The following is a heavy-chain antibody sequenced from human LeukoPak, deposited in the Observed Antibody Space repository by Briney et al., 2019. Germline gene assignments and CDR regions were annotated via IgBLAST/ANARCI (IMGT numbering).Heavy chain of an antibody. Sequence: GGFLRLSCAASGFTFSIYSMNWVRQAPGKGLEWVSCISSSSSHIYYSDSVKGRFTISRDNAKNSLYLQMNSLTAEDTAVYFCARDLRGLDAFDIWGQGTMVTVSS. CDR2: ISSSSSHI. V-gene: IGHV3-21*01. CDR3: ARDLRGLDAFDI. CDR1: GFTFSIYS. J-gene: IGHJ3*02.